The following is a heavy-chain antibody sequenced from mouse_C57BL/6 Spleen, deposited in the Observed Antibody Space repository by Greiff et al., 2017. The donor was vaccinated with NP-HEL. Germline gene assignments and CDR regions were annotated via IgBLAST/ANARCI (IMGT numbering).Heavy chain of an antibody. J-gene: IGHJ4*01. Sequence: EVQLVESGGGLVKPGGSLKLSCAASGFTFSDYGMHWVRQAPEKGLEWVAYISSGSSTIYYADTVKGRFTISRDNAKNTLFLQMTSLRSEDTAMYYCARGSNPYYYAMDYWGQGTSVTVSS. CDR2: ISSGSSTI. D-gene: IGHD2-5*01. CDR3: ARGSNPYYYAMDY. CDR1: GFTFSDYG. V-gene: IGHV5-17*01.